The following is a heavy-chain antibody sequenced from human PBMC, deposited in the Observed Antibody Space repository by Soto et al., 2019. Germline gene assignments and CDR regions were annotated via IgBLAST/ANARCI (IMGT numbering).Heavy chain of an antibody. D-gene: IGHD1-26*01. CDR2: TRGSGGAT. CDR3: AIQTNGYYAPLDH. V-gene: IGHV3-23*01. Sequence: GGSLRLSCAASGFTFNTYAVTWVRQAPGKGLEWVSITRGSGGATDYADSVKGRFAISRDNSKNTLYLQMNSLRAEDTAVYFCAIQTNGYYAPLDHWGQGTLVTVSS. CDR1: GFTFNTYA. J-gene: IGHJ5*02.